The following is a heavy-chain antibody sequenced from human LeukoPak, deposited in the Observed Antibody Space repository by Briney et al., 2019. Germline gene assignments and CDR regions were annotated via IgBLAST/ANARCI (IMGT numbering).Heavy chain of an antibody. J-gene: IGHJ4*02. CDR2: INWDASKE. Sequence: GGSLRLSCAASGFTFSSYSMNWVRQAPGKGLEWVSLINWDASKEYYGDSVKGRFTISRDNSKNSLYLQMNSLRTEDTALYYCTRGAYPLYFFDSWGQGTLVTVSS. V-gene: IGHV3-43*01. CDR3: TRGAYPLYFFDS. CDR1: GFTFSSYS.